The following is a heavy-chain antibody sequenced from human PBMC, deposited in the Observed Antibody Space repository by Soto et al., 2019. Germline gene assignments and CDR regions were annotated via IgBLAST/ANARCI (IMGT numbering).Heavy chain of an antibody. Sequence: SETLSLTCTVSGGSISSYYWSWIRQPPGKGLEWIGYIYYSGSTNYNPSLKSRVTISVDTSKNQFSLKLSSVTAADTAVYYCASSERIKDSYGYHYYYGMDVWGQGTTVTVSS. CDR3: ASSERIKDSYGYHYYYGMDV. D-gene: IGHD5-18*01. V-gene: IGHV4-59*01. CDR1: GGSISSYY. J-gene: IGHJ6*02. CDR2: IYYSGST.